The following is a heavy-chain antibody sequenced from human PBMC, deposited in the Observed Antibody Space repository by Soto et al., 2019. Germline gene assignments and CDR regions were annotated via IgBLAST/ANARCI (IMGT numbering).Heavy chain of an antibody. D-gene: IGHD6-19*01. J-gene: IGHJ5*02. V-gene: IGHV3-33*01. CDR3: ARDNKYSSGWYRWFDP. Sequence: PGGSLRLSCAASGFTFSSYGMHWVRQAPGKGLEWVAVIWYDGSNKYYADSVKGRFTISRDNSKNTLYLQMNSLRAEDTAVYYCARDNKYSSGWYRWFDPWGQGTLVTVS. CDR2: IWYDGSNK. CDR1: GFTFSSYG.